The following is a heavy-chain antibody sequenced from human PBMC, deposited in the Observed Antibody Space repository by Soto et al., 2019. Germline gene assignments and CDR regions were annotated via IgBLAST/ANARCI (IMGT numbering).Heavy chain of an antibody. D-gene: IGHD3-9*01. CDR2: INPESTTL. CDR3: TNDTFGAGDS. CDR1: EITLNIYW. Sequence: EAQLVESGGGLVQPGGSLTLSCTASEITLNIYWMHWIRRAPGKGLVWVSRINPESTTLTYADSVTGRFTISRDSAKNTLYLQMNGLSAEDTAIYYCTNDTFGAGDSWGQGTLVPVSS. J-gene: IGHJ4*02. V-gene: IGHV3-74*01.